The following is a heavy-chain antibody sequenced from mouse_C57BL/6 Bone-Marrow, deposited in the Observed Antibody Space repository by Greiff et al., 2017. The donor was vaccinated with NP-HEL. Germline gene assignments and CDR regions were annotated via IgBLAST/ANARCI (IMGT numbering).Heavy chain of an antibody. J-gene: IGHJ2*01. CDR2: ISSGGSYT. V-gene: IGHV5-6*01. CDR1: GFTFSSYG. CDR3: ARHASITTVVATDY. Sequence: DVQLQESGGDLVKPGGSLKLSCAASGFTFSSYGMSWVCQTPDKRLEWVATISSGGSYTYYPDSVKGRITISRDTAKNTLYLHMCSTRYVDTARSYCARHASITTVVATDYWGQGTTLTVSS. D-gene: IGHD1-1*01.